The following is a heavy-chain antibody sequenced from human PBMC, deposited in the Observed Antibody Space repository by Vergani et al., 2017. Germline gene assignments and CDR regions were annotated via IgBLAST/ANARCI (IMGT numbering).Heavy chain of an antibody. D-gene: IGHD3-3*01. CDR1: GGSISSYY. Sequence: QVQLQESGPGLVKPSETLSLTCTVSGGSISSYYWSWIRQPPGKGLEWIGYIYYSGSTNYNPPLKSRVTISVETSKNQFSLKLSSVTAADTAVYYCARTYDLVTFDYWGQGTLVTVSS. J-gene: IGHJ4*02. CDR2: IYYSGST. V-gene: IGHV4-59*01. CDR3: ARTYDLVTFDY.